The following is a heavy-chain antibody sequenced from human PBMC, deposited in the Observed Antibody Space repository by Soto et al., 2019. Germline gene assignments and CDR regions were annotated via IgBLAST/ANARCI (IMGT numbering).Heavy chain of an antibody. CDR1: GGTLSSYT. CDR2: IIPILGIA. D-gene: IGHD2-2*02. J-gene: IGHJ4*02. Sequence: QVQLVQSGAEVKKHGSSVKVSCKASGGTLSSYTSRWVRQAPGQGLEWMGRIIPILGIANYAQKFQGRVTITADKSTSTAYMELSSLRSEDTAVYYCAMEYCSSTSCYRDYWGQGTLVTVSS. CDR3: AMEYCSSTSCYRDY. V-gene: IGHV1-69*02.